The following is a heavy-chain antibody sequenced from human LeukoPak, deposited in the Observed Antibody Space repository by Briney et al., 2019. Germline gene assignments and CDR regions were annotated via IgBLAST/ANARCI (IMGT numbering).Heavy chain of an antibody. CDR2: IYTSGST. J-gene: IGHJ4*02. CDR3: ARAVRRDGYRDY. Sequence: PSETLSLTCTVSGGSISSGSYYWSWIRQPAGKGLEWIGRIYTSGSTNYNLSLKSRVTISVHTSKNQFSLKLRSVADADTAVYYWARAVRRDGYRDYWGRGTLGTVSS. V-gene: IGHV4-61*02. D-gene: IGHD5-24*01. CDR1: GGSISSGSYY.